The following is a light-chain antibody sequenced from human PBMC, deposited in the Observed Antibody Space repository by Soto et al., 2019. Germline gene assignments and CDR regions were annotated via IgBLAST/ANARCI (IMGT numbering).Light chain of an antibody. J-gene: IGKJ1*01. CDR1: QSVSRY. Sequence: EIVLAQCPATLSLSPGERATLSGRASQSVSRYLAWYQQKPGQAPRLLIYDASNRATGIPARFSGSGSGTDFTLTISSLQSEDFAVYYCQQYNNWPPWTFGQGPKVDI. CDR3: QQYNNWPPWT. V-gene: IGKV3-11*01. CDR2: DAS.